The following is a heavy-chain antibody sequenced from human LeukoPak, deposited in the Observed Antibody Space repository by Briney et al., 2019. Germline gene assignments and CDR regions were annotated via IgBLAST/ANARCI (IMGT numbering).Heavy chain of an antibody. CDR2: VSHSGTT. Sequence: SETLSLTCDVSGASISATNWWTWVRLPPGKGLEWIGEVSHSGTTNYSPSLKGRVRLSVDRATNQLSLRLTSVTAADTAVYYCARDSGGAAVAGTPDWGQGTMVTVSS. CDR3: ARDSGGAAVAGTPD. V-gene: IGHV4-4*02. CDR1: GASISATNW. J-gene: IGHJ3*01. D-gene: IGHD6-19*01.